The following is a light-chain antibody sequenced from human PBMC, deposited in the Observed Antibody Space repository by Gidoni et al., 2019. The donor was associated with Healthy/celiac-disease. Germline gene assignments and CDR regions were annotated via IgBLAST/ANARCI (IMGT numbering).Light chain of an antibody. CDR2: DAS. CDR3: QQYDNPS. J-gene: IGKJ4*01. CDR1: QYISNY. Sequence: DIQMTQSPSSLSASVGDRVTITCQASQYISNYLNWYQQKPGKAPKLLIYDASNLETGVPSRFSGSGSGTDFTFTISSLQPEDIATYYCQQYDNPSFGGGTKVEIK. V-gene: IGKV1-33*01.